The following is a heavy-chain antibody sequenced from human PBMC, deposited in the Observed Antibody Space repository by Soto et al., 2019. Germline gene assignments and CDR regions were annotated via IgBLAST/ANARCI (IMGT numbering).Heavy chain of an antibody. J-gene: IGHJ4*02. CDR1: GFTFSSFW. D-gene: IGHD3-10*01. CDR2: INTDGSST. V-gene: IGHV3-74*01. CDR3: AKRGVDTFGLSY. Sequence: VQLVESGGGLVQPGGSLRLSCAVSGFTFSSFWMHWVRQAPGEGLVWVSRINTDGSSTSYADSVKGRFTISRDNAKNTLYLQMNSLRVEDTAMYYCAKRGVDTFGLSYWGQGTLFTVSS.